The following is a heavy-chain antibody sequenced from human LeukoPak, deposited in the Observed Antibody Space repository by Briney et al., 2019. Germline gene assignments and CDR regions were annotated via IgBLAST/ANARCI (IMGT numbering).Heavy chain of an antibody. CDR3: ASSGDVLLWFGELGYYYGMDV. CDR2: INPSGGST. V-gene: IGHV1-46*01. Sequence: EASVKVSCKASGYTFTSYYMHWVRQAPGQGLEWMGIINPSGGSTSYAQKFQGRVTMTRDTSTSTVYMELSSLRSEDTAVYYCASSGDVLLWFGELGYYYGMDVWGKGTTVTVSS. CDR1: GYTFTSYY. D-gene: IGHD3-10*01. J-gene: IGHJ6*04.